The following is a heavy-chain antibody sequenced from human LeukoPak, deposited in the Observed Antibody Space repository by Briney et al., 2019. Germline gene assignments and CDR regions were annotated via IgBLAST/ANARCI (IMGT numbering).Heavy chain of an antibody. D-gene: IGHD2-2*01. CDR1: GFTFSSYA. CDR2: ISYDGGNK. V-gene: IGHV3-30-3*01. Sequence: GGSLRLSCAASGFTFSSYAMHWVRQAPGKGLEWVTFISYDGGNKYYADSAKGRFTISRDNSKNTLYLQMNSLRAEDTAVYYCARVSGYCSSTSCYVHYLDFWGQGTLVTVSS. J-gene: IGHJ4*02. CDR3: ARVSGYCSSTSCYVHYLDF.